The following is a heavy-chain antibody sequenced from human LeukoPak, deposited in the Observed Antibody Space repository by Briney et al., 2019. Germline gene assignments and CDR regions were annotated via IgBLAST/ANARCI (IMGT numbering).Heavy chain of an antibody. CDR1: GYTFTGYY. D-gene: IGHD6-13*01. CDR3: ARDQDSRPPDFDY. Sequence: GASVKVSCKASGYTFTGYYMHWVRQAPGQGLEWMGWINPNSGGTNYAQKFQGRVTMTRDTSISTAYMELSRLRSDDTAVYYCARDQDSRPPDFDYWGQGTLVTVSS. CDR2: INPNSGGT. V-gene: IGHV1-2*02. J-gene: IGHJ4*02.